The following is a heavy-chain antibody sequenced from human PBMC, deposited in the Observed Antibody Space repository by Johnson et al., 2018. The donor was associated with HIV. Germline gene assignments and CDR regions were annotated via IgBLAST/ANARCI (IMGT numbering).Heavy chain of an antibody. D-gene: IGHD6-13*01. J-gene: IGHJ3*02. CDR1: GFIFSSYD. Sequence: VQLVESGGGVVQPGRSLRLSCAASGFIFSSYDMHWVRQATGNGLEWVSAIGTAGSTYYADSVKGRFTISRDNSKNTLYLQMNSLRAEDTAVYYCARARAGDAFDIWGQGTMVTVSS. CDR3: ARARAGDAFDI. V-gene: IGHV3-13*01. CDR2: IGTAGST.